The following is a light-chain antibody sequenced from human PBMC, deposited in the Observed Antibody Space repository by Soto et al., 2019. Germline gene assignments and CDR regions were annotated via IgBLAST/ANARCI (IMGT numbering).Light chain of an antibody. CDR1: SSDIGGYNY. V-gene: IGLV2-14*01. J-gene: IGLJ2*01. CDR3: NSYTNSDTVV. CDR2: AVS. Sequence: QSALTQAASVSGSPGQSITISCTGTSSDIGGYNYVSWYQQRPGEAPKLMIYAVSYRPSGISNRFSGSKSGNTASLTISGLQAEDEAVYYCNSYTNSDTVVFGGGTKVTVL.